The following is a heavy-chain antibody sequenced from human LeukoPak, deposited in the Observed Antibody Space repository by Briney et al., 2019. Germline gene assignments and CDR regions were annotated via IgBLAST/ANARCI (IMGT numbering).Heavy chain of an antibody. CDR1: GFAFSSYA. V-gene: IGHV3-23*01. J-gene: IGHJ4*02. CDR2: ITGNGGGT. Sequence: PGGSLRLSCAASGFAFSSYAMSWVRQAPGKGLDWFSAITGNGGGTYYADSVKGRFTISRDNSKNTLYLQMNSLRAEDTAVYYCARDGDYYDSSGYSYFDYWGQGTLVTVSS. CDR3: ARDGDYYDSSGYSYFDY. D-gene: IGHD3-22*01.